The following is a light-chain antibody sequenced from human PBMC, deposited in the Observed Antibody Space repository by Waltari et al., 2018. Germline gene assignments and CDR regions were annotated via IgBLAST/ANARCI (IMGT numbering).Light chain of an antibody. CDR1: HNINNK. V-gene: IGKV1-39*01. Sequence: DIQMTQSPSSLSASVGDRVTITCRASHNINNKLNWYQQKPGEAPKLLIYSTSGLQGGVPSSFSGSGSGTDFTLTISSLEPEDFATYYCQQNYNLPLTFGGGTKVEIK. J-gene: IGKJ4*01. CDR3: QQNYNLPLT. CDR2: STS.